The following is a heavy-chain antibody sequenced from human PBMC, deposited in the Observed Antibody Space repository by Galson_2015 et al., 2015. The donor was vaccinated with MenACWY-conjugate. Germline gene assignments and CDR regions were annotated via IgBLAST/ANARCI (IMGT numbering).Heavy chain of an antibody. CDR2: IYYSGNT. CDR3: ARQVRRTSAAGSALEGGRQDY. J-gene: IGHJ4*02. Sequence: SETLSLTCTVSGGSISSRSYFWGWLRQPPGKGLEWIGSIYYSGNTYYNASLKSRITISVDTSKNQFSLNLSSVTPADTAVYYCARQVRRTSAAGSALEGGRQDYWGQGTSVTVSS. V-gene: IGHV4-39*01. D-gene: IGHD6-13*01. CDR1: GGSISSRSYF.